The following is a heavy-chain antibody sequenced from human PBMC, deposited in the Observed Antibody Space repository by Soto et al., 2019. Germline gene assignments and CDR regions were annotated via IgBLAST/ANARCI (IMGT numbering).Heavy chain of an antibody. J-gene: IGHJ4*02. CDR1: GFTFSSYA. V-gene: IGHV3-30-3*01. CDR3: ARASYTQVPADY. Sequence: QVQLVESGGGVVQPGRSLRLSCAASGFTFSSYAMHWVRQAPGKGLEWVAVISYDGSNKYYADSVKGRFTISRDNSKNTLYLQMNSLRAEDTAVYYCARASYTQVPADYWGQGTLVIVSS. CDR2: ISYDGSNK. D-gene: IGHD3-16*01.